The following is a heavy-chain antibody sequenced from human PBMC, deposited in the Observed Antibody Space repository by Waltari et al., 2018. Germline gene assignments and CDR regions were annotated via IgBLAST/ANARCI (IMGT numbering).Heavy chain of an antibody. CDR1: GYRFTDYY. Sequence: EVQLLQSGTELKKPGSPVTISCQGYGYRFTDYYIHWVQQATGKGPQWMGLVDPEDGETIYAERFQGRVTITADTSTETAFMELSSLTSDDTAVYYCVTALGDRSSASRPFDVWGLGTLITVSS. V-gene: IGHV1-69-2*01. CDR3: VTALGDRSSASRPFDV. D-gene: IGHD3-10*01. J-gene: IGHJ3*01. CDR2: VDPEDGET.